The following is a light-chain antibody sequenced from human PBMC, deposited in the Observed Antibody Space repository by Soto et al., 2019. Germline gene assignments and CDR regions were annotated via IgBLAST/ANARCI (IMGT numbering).Light chain of an antibody. CDR3: QQYYRYPPWT. CDR2: AAS. V-gene: IGKV1-8*01. Sequence: AIRITQAESSSSAATGDRVTVSVRASRGISSDLAWFQRKPGKAPKLLLYAASTLQSGVPPRFSGSGSGTDFPLTISCLQSEDFATYYCQQYYRYPPWTFRHGTQVDIK. J-gene: IGKJ1*01. CDR1: RGISSD.